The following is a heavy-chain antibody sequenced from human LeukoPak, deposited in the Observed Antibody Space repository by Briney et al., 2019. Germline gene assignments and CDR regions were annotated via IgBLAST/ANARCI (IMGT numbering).Heavy chain of an antibody. CDR3: ARDQGSPTGY. V-gene: IGHV1-69*05. D-gene: IGHD1-14*01. J-gene: IGHJ4*02. Sequence: SVKVSCKASGGTFSSYAISWVRQAPGQGLEWMGRIIPIFGTANYAQKFQGRVTITTYESTSTAYMELSSLRSEDTAVYYCARDQGSPTGYWGQGTLVTVSS. CDR1: GGTFSSYA. CDR2: IIPIFGTA.